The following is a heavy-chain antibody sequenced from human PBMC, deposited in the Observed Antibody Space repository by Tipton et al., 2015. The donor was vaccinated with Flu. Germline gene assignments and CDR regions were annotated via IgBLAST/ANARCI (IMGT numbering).Heavy chain of an antibody. CDR1: GYSFTSYW. CDR2: IYAGNSDT. V-gene: IGHV5-51*01. J-gene: IGHJ1*01. CDR3: ARGYSYGGY. Sequence: VQLVQSGAEVKKPGESLKISCKGSGYSFTSYWIGWVRQMTGKELEWMGSIYAGNSDTRYSPSLQGHVIISADSSSSTAYLQWGSLKASDTAIYYCARGYSYGGYWGQGTLVTVSS. D-gene: IGHD5-18*01.